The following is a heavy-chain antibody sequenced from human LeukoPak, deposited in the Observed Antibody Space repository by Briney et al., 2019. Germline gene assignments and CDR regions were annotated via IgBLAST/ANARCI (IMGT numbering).Heavy chain of an antibody. CDR1: GFTFSDYY. CDR3: ARNVLLWFGELSHFDY. J-gene: IGHJ4*02. D-gene: IGHD3-10*01. CDR2: ISSSSSYT. Sequence: PGGTLRLSCAASGFTFSDYYMSWIRQASGKGLEWGSYISSSSSYTNYAESVKGRYTISRDNAKNSLYLQMNSLRAEDTAVYYCARNVLLWFGELSHFDYWGQGTLVTVSS. V-gene: IGHV3-11*03.